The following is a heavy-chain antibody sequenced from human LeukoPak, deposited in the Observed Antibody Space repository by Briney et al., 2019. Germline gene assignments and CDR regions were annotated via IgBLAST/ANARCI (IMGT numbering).Heavy chain of an antibody. CDR3: ARTTLYYDSSGYHFDY. J-gene: IGHJ4*02. Sequence: PSETLSLTCTVSGGSISSSSYYWGWIRQPPGKGLEWIGSIYYSGSTYYNPSLKSRVTISVDTSKNQFSPKLSSVTAADTAVYYCARTTLYYDSSGYHFDYWGQGTLVTVSS. CDR2: IYYSGST. CDR1: GGSISSSSYY. D-gene: IGHD3-22*01. V-gene: IGHV4-39*07.